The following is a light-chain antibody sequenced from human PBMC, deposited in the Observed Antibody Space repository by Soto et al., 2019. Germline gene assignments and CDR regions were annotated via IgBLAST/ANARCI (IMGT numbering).Light chain of an antibody. CDR1: QSVSSY. V-gene: IGKV3-11*01. J-gene: IGKJ1*01. CDR3: QQRSTWPWT. CDR2: DAS. Sequence: EIVLTQSPATLSLSPGERATLSCRATQSVSSYLAWYKQKPGQAPRLLIYDASNRAPGIPARFSGSGSGTSXXXTXXXLEPEDFXXYYCQQRSTWPWTFGQGTKVEIK.